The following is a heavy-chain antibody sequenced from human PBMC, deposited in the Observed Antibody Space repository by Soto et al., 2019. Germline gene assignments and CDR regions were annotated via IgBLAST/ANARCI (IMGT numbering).Heavy chain of an antibody. Sequence: SETLSLTCTVSGGSISSGDYYWSWIRQPPGKGLEWIGYIYYSGSTYYNPSLKSRVTISVDTSKNQFSLKLSSVTAADTAVYYCAIEPIVVVPAAIGASNAFDIWGQGTMVTVSS. D-gene: IGHD2-2*02. CDR2: IYYSGST. CDR3: AIEPIVVVPAAIGASNAFDI. J-gene: IGHJ3*02. V-gene: IGHV4-30-4*01. CDR1: GGSISSGDYY.